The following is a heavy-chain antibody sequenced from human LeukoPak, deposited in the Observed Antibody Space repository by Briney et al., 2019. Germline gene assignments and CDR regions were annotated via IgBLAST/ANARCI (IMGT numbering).Heavy chain of an antibody. CDR3: ARVGIGGAYYNGY. CDR2: ISGSGGST. Sequence: PGGSLRLSCAASGFTFSGFAMSWVRQAPGKGLEWVSSISGSGGSTYYADSVKGRFTISRDTSKNTLFLQMNSLRAEDTAVYYCARVGIGGAYYNGYWGQGTLVTVSS. J-gene: IGHJ4*02. V-gene: IGHV3-23*01. D-gene: IGHD3-22*01. CDR1: GFTFSGFA.